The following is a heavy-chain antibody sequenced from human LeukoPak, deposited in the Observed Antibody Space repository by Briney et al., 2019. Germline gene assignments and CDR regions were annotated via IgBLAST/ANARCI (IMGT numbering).Heavy chain of an antibody. CDR2: ISSSSSTI. CDR3: AKDIRVAAAGTVSSTFDI. D-gene: IGHD6-13*01. Sequence: GGSLRLSCVASGFTFSSYSMNWVRQAPGKGLEWVSYISSSSSTIYYADSVKGRFTISRDNAKNSLYLQMNSLRAEDTALYYCAKDIRVAAAGTVSSTFDIWGQGTMVTVSS. V-gene: IGHV3-48*04. CDR1: GFTFSSYS. J-gene: IGHJ3*02.